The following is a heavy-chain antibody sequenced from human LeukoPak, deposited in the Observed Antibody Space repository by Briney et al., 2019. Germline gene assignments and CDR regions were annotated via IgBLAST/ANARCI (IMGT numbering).Heavy chain of an antibody. CDR3: ARDSSEFRSLLFH. CDR2: ITPMFGTS. CDR1: GGTFSRHS. Sequence: ASVKVSCKASGGTFSRHSISWVRQSPGQGLEWMGGITPMFGTSNYAQKFQGRVMITADESTSTAYMELSSLRSEDTAVYYCARDSSEFRSLLFHWGQGTLVTVSS. V-gene: IGHV1-69*13. D-gene: IGHD1-14*01. J-gene: IGHJ1*01.